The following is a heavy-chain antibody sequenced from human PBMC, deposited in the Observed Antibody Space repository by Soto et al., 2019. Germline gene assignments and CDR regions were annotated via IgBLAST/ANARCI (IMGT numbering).Heavy chain of an antibody. D-gene: IGHD3-3*01. CDR2: ISGSGGGT. V-gene: IGHV3-23*01. Sequence: GGSLRLSCAASGFSFSNHAMSWVRQAPGKGLEWVSGISGSGGGTDYADSVKGRFTVSRDNSKNTLYLQMNSLRAEDAAVYFCARRGNRFLEWLPFDYWGQGTLVTVYS. J-gene: IGHJ4*02. CDR3: ARRGNRFLEWLPFDY. CDR1: GFSFSNHA.